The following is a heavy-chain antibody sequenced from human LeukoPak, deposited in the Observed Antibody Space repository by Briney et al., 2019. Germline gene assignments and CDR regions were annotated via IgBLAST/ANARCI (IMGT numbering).Heavy chain of an antibody. CDR2: ISSSGSTI. D-gene: IGHD2-15*01. V-gene: IGHV3-48*03. CDR1: GFTFSSYE. Sequence: GGSLRLSCAASGFTFSSYEMNWVRQAPGKGLERVSYISSSGSTIYYADSVKGRFTISRDNAKNSLYLQMNSLRAEDTAVYYCARAPGYCSGGSCFPAGNFDYWGQGTLVTVSS. CDR3: ARAPGYCSGGSCFPAGNFDY. J-gene: IGHJ4*02.